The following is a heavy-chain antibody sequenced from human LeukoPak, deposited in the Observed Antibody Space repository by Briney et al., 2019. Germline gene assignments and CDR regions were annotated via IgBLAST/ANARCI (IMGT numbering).Heavy chain of an antibody. CDR2: ISDSGST. Sequence: SQTLSLTCAVSGGSISSGGYSWSWIRQPPGKGLEWIGYISDSGSTYYNPSLKSRVTISGDRSKNQFSLKLSSVTAADTAVYYCARGVVVVTAMSLEYWGQGTLVTVSS. D-gene: IGHD2-21*02. CDR3: ARGVVVVTAMSLEY. J-gene: IGHJ4*02. V-gene: IGHV4-30-2*01. CDR1: GGSISSGGYS.